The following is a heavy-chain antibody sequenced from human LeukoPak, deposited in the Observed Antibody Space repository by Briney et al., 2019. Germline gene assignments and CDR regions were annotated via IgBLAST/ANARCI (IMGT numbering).Heavy chain of an antibody. V-gene: IGHV3-30*03. J-gene: IGHJ4*02. CDR2: ISYDGSNK. CDR1: GFTFSSYG. CDR3: ALNSGLDY. D-gene: IGHD1-26*01. Sequence: GRSLRLSCAASGFTFSSYGMHWVRQAPGKGLEWVAVISYDGSNKYYADFVKGRFTISRDNSKNTLYLQMNSLRAEDTAVYYCALNSGLDYWGQGTLVTVSP.